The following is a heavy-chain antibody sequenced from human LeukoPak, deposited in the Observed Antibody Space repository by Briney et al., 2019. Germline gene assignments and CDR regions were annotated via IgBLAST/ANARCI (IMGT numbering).Heavy chain of an antibody. CDR1: GFTFSSYW. J-gene: IGHJ3*02. CDR2: INSDGSST. Sequence: GGSLRLSCAASGFTFSSYWMHWVRQAPGKGLVWVSRINSDGSSTSYADSVKGRFTISRDNAKNSLYLQMNSLRAEDTALYHCARAKYSSSTNDAFHIWGQGTMVTVSS. V-gene: IGHV3-74*01. CDR3: ARAKYSSSTNDAFHI. D-gene: IGHD6-6*01.